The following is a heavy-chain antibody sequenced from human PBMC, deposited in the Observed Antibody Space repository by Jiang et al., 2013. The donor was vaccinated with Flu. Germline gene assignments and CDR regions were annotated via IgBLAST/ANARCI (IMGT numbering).Heavy chain of an antibody. J-gene: IGHJ3*02. CDR3: AREDGATGAFDI. V-gene: IGHV6-1*01. CDR2: TYYRSKWYN. Sequence: VSSNSAAWNWIRQSPSRGLEWLGRTYYRSKWYNDYAVSVKSRITINPDTSKNQFSLQLNSVTPEDMAVYYCAREDGATGAFDIWGQGTMVTVSS. D-gene: IGHD1-26*01. CDR1: VSSNSAA.